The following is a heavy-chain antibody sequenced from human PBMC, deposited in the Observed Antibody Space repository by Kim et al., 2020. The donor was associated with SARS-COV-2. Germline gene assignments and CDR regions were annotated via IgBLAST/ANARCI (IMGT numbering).Heavy chain of an antibody. J-gene: IGHJ4*02. CDR1: GFTFSSYG. CDR2: IWYDGSNK. V-gene: IGHV3-33*01. D-gene: IGHD3-22*01. Sequence: GGSLRLSCAASGFTFSSYGIHWVRQAPGKGLEWVAVIWYDGSNKYYADSVKGRFTISRDNSKNTLYLQMNSLRAEDTAVYYCARKSYYYDSSGFDYWGQG. CDR3: ARKSYYYDSSGFDY.